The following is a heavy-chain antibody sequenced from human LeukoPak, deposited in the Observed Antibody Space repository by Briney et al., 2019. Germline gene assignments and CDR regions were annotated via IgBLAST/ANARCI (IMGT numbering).Heavy chain of an antibody. V-gene: IGHV4-39*07. CDR3: ARTTMVRGTYYMDV. CDR2: MYYSGST. D-gene: IGHD3-10*01. Sequence: SETLSLTCTVSGGSISSSGYYWGWIRQPPGKGLEWIGSMYYSGSTYYNPSLKGRVTISVDTSKNHFSLKLSSVTAADTAVYYCARTTMVRGTYYMDVWGKGTTVTVSS. J-gene: IGHJ6*03. CDR1: GGSISSSGYY.